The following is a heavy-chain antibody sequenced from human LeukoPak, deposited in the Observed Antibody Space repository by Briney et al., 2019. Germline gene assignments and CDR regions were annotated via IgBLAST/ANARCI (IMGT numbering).Heavy chain of an antibody. CDR1: GFTFSSYT. CDR3: AKDGGLWVSAHWGDS. Sequence: GGSLRLSCAASGFTFSSYTMSWVRQAPGKGLEWASTITTSDGNTYYADSVKGRFTVSRDNSKNTLFLQMNSLRAEDTAVYYCAKDGGLWVSAHWGDSWGRGTLVTVSS. V-gene: IGHV3-23*01. CDR2: ITTSDGNT. J-gene: IGHJ4*02. D-gene: IGHD7-27*01.